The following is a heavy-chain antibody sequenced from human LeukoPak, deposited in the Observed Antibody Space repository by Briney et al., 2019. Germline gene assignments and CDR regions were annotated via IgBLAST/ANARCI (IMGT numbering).Heavy chain of an antibody. CDR3: ARGRDNDY. V-gene: IGHV4-39*07. CDR2: INHSGST. Sequence: SETLSLTCIVSGGSISSTSYYWSWIRQPPGKGLEWIGEINHSGSTNYNPSLKSRVTISVDTSKNQFSLKLSSVTAADTAVYYCARGRDNDYWGQGTLVTVSS. D-gene: IGHD3-9*01. J-gene: IGHJ4*02. CDR1: GGSISSTSYY.